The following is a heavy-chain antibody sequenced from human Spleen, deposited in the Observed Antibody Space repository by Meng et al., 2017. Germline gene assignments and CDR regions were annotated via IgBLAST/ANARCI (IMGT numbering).Heavy chain of an antibody. CDR1: GYTFTSYA. J-gene: IGHJ4*02. CDR2: MNTNTGNP. CDR3: ARGGLLDS. D-gene: IGHD2-15*01. V-gene: IGHV7-4-1*02. Sequence: QGQLVTSGSELKKPGAAVKVSCKASGYTFTSYAMNWVRQATGQGLEWMGWMNTNTGNPTYAQGFTGRFVFSLDTSVSTAYLQISSLKAEDTAVYYCARGGLLDSWGQGTLVTVSS.